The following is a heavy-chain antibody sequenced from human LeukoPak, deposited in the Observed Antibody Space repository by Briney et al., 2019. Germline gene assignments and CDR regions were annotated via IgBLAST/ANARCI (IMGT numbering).Heavy chain of an antibody. Sequence: ASVKVSCKDSGYTFTSYYMHWVRQAPGQGVEWMGWINPNSGGTNYAQKFQGRVTMTRDTSISTAYMELSRLRSDDTAVYYCAGDPNVVVPAAIDYWGQGTLVTVSS. J-gene: IGHJ4*02. CDR2: INPNSGGT. CDR3: AGDPNVVVPAAIDY. D-gene: IGHD2-2*01. CDR1: GYTFTSYY. V-gene: IGHV1-2*02.